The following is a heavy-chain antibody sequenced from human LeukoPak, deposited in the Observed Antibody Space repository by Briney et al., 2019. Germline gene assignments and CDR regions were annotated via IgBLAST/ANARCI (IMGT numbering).Heavy chain of an antibody. J-gene: IGHJ4*02. Sequence: SETLSLTCAVSGGSISSGGYSWSWIRQPPGKGLEWIGYIYYSGSTYYNPSLKSRVTISVDTSKNQFSLKLSSVTAADTAVYYCARVMVGCSGGSCPQYYFDYWGQGTLVTVSS. V-gene: IGHV4-30-4*07. CDR1: GGSISSGGYS. CDR2: IYYSGST. CDR3: ARVMVGCSGGSCPQYYFDY. D-gene: IGHD2-15*01.